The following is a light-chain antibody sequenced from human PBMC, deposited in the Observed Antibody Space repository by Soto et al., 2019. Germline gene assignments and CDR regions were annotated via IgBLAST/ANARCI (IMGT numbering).Light chain of an antibody. J-gene: IGKJ1*01. CDR2: DAS. CDR1: QSVSSS. Sequence: EIVLTQSPATLSLSPGERATLSCRASQSVSSSLAWYQQKPGQAPRLLMYDASNRATGIPARLSGSGSGTDFTLPISSLEPEDFALYYCQQRSNWPPTFGQGTKVEIK. CDR3: QQRSNWPPT. V-gene: IGKV3-11*01.